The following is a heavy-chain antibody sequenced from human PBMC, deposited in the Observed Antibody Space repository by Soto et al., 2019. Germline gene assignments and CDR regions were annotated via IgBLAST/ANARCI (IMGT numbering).Heavy chain of an antibody. Sequence: PSETLSLTCTVSGDSMSSYYWSWIRQPPGKGLEWIGYIYYTGRASYNPSLKTRVTISIDTNMNQFSLKVTSMTAADTAVYYCARSLGNYFDYWGQGALVTVSS. CDR1: GDSMSSYY. CDR3: ARSLGNYFDY. CDR2: IYYTGRA. J-gene: IGHJ4*02. D-gene: IGHD3-10*01. V-gene: IGHV4-59*01.